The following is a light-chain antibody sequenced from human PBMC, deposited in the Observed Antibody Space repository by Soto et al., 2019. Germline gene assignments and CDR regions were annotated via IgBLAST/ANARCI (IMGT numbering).Light chain of an antibody. CDR3: QQYYNWPRT. Sequence: ESVLKQFPGTLSLTPGDTATLSCRASQSLGSDLAWYQQKPGQAPRLLIFAASARPTGIPARISGSGSGTEFTLTISSLRSEDFAVYFCQQYYNWPRTFGQGTKVDIK. CDR2: AAS. J-gene: IGKJ1*01. CDR1: QSLGSD. V-gene: IGKV3-15*01.